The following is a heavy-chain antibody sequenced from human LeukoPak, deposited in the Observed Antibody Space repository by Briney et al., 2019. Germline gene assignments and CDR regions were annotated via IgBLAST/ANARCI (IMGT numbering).Heavy chain of an antibody. Sequence: GGSLRLSCAASGFTFSSYAMSWVRQAPGKGLEWVSPISGSGGSTYYADSVKGRFTISRDNSKNTLYLQMNSLRAEDTAVYYCATSTSSGWPPAVDYWGQGTLVTVSS. J-gene: IGHJ4*02. D-gene: IGHD6-19*01. CDR3: ATSTSSGWPPAVDY. CDR2: ISGSGGST. V-gene: IGHV3-23*01. CDR1: GFTFSSYA.